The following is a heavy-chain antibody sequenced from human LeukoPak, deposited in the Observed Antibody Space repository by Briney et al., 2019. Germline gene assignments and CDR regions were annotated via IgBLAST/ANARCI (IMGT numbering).Heavy chain of an antibody. V-gene: IGHV1-69*06. Sequence: GASVKVSCKASGGTFSSYAISWVRQAPGQGLEWMGGIIPIFGTANYAQKFQGRVTMTEDTSTDTAYMELSSLRSEDTAVYYCATDQGGGYSYGGVPYNWFDPWGQGTLVTVSS. CDR3: ATDQGGGYSYGGVPYNWFDP. J-gene: IGHJ5*02. CDR1: GGTFSSYA. D-gene: IGHD5-18*01. CDR2: IIPIFGTA.